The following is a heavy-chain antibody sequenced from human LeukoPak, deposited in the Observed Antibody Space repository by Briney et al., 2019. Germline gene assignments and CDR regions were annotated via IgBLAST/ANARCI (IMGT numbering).Heavy chain of an antibody. V-gene: IGHV4-59*01. CDR2: IYYSGST. J-gene: IGHJ4*02. CDR3: ARGGALGDSYFDS. D-gene: IGHD2-21*01. CDR1: GVSISTYY. Sequence: SETLSLTCNVSGVSISTYYWSWIRQPPGKGLEWIGYIYYSGSTYYNPSLKSRVTISLDTSKNQFSLKLSSVTAADTAVYYCARGGALGDSYFDSWGQGALVTVSS.